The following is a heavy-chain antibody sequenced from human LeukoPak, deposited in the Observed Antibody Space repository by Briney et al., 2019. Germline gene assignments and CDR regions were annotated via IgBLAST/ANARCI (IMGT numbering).Heavy chain of an antibody. V-gene: IGHV4-59*08. CDR1: GGSISSYY. Sequence: SETLSLTCTVSGGSISSYYWSWIRQPPGKGLEWIGYIYYSGSTNYNPSLKSRVTISVDTSKNQFSLKLSSVTAADTAVYYCARQGRGFLIAAAPIDYWGQGTLVTVSS. J-gene: IGHJ4*02. D-gene: IGHD6-13*01. CDR3: ARQGRGFLIAAAPIDY. CDR2: IYYSGST.